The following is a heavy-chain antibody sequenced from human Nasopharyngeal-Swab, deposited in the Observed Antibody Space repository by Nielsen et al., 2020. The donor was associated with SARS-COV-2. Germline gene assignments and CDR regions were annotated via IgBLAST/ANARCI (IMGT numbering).Heavy chain of an antibody. Sequence: GESLKISCTASGYTFSSYWMHWVRQVPGKGRGWVSRINMDGRATDYADSVKGRFTSSRDNARNTLYLQMNSLRGEDTAVYSCTRDIGGKYGYWGQGNLVTVSS. CDR2: INMDGRAT. CDR3: TRDIGGKYGY. CDR1: GYTFSSYW. J-gene: IGHJ4*02. V-gene: IGHV3-74*01. D-gene: IGHD4-23*01.